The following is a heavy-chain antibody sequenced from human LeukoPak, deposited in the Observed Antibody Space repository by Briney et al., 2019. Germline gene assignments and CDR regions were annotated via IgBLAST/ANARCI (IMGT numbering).Heavy chain of an antibody. Sequence: SETLSLTCTVSGDSISTYYWTWIRQPPGKGLEWIGYISDSGSTNYNPSLKSRVTISLDASKNQFSLKLISLAAADTAAYYWARVEYGDYGWFDPWGQGTLVTVSS. V-gene: IGHV4-59*01. J-gene: IGHJ5*02. CDR3: ARVEYGDYGWFDP. D-gene: IGHD4-17*01. CDR2: ISDSGST. CDR1: GDSISTYY.